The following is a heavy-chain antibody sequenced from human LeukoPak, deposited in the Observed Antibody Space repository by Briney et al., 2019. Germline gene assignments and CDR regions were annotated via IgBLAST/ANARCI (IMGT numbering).Heavy chain of an antibody. D-gene: IGHD5-24*01. J-gene: IGHJ4*02. CDR2: IIPIFGTA. CDR1: GGTFSSYA. V-gene: IGHV1-69*06. CDR3: ARGLEIATIPPFGY. Sequence: SVKVSCKASGGTFSSYAISWVRQAPGQGLEWMGGIIPIFGTANYAQKFQGRVTITADKSTSTAYMELSSLRSEDTAVYYCARGLEIATIPPFGYWGQGTLVTVSS.